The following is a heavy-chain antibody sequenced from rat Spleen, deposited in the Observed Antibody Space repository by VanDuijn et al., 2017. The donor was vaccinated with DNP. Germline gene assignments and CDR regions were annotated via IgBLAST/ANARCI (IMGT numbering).Heavy chain of an antibody. D-gene: IGHD5-1*01. J-gene: IGHJ2*01. Sequence: EVQLVESGGGLVQPGGSLKLSCAASGFTFSDYNMAWVRQAPKKGLEWVATITYDGRTAYYRDSVKGQFTISRDNSETTLNLQMDSLRSEDTATYFCTRLGERLFDYWGQGVMVTVSS. CDR2: ITYDGRTA. CDR1: GFTFSDYN. V-gene: IGHV5-7*01. CDR3: TRLGERLFDY.